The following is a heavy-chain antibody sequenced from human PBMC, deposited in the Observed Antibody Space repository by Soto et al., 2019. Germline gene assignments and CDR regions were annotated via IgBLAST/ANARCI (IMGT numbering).Heavy chain of an antibody. D-gene: IGHD3-22*01. V-gene: IGHV3-23*01. Sequence: EVQLLESGGGLVQPGGSLRLSCAASGFTFSSYAMSWVRQAPGKGLEWVSAISGSGGSTYYADFVKGRFTISRDNSKNTLYLQMNSLRAEDTAVYYCAKIPTPHYYDSSGYLDYWGQGTLVTVSS. CDR1: GFTFSSYA. CDR3: AKIPTPHYYDSSGYLDY. CDR2: ISGSGGST. J-gene: IGHJ4*02.